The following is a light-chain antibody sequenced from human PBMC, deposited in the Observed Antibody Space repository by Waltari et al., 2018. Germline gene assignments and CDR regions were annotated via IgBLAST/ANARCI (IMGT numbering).Light chain of an antibody. CDR3: SSYTSSSTL. V-gene: IGLV2-14*01. Sequence: QSALTQPASVSGSPGQSITISCTGTSSDVGGYNYVSWYQQHPGKAPKLMIYDVSNWPEGVSNRFSGSKSGNTAALTISGLQAEDEADYYCSSYTSSSTLFGGGTKLTVL. J-gene: IGLJ2*01. CDR2: DVS. CDR1: SSDVGGYNY.